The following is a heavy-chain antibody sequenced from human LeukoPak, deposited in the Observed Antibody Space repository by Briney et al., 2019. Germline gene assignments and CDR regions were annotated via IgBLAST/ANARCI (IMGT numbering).Heavy chain of an antibody. Sequence: PGGSLGLSCAASGFTFSSYWIHWVRQAPGKGLVWVSRINTDGSSRNYADSVKGRFTISRDNAKNTLHRQMNSLRAEDTAVYYCARDTVGAYDYWGQGTLVIVFS. D-gene: IGHD1-26*01. J-gene: IGHJ4*02. CDR3: ARDTVGAYDY. CDR2: INTDGSSR. CDR1: GFTFSSYW. V-gene: IGHV3-74*01.